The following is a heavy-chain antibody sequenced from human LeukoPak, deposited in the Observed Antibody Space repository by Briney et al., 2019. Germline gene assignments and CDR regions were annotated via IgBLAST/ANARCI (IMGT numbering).Heavy chain of an antibody. Sequence: ASVKVSCKASGYTFTSYDINWVRQATGQGLEWMGWMNPNSGNTGYAQKFQGRVTMTRNTSISTAYMELSSLRSEDTAVYYGARMVMEQQLVSAFDIWGQGTMVTVSS. CDR3: ARMVMEQQLVSAFDI. CDR2: MNPNSGNT. J-gene: IGHJ3*02. CDR1: GYTFTSYD. V-gene: IGHV1-8*01. D-gene: IGHD6-13*01.